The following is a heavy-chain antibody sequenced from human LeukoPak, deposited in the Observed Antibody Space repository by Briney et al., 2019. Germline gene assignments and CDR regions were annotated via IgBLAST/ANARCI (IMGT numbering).Heavy chain of an antibody. J-gene: IGHJ4*02. CDR1: GVSVSSNSAG. CDR3: ARSHSYSFDY. D-gene: IGHD1-26*01. Sequence: SQTLSLTCGISGVSVSSNSAGWHWIRQSPSRGLEWLGKTYYRSKWYSDYAVSVKTRISINPDTSKSQFSLQLNSVTPEDTAVYYCARSHSYSFDYWGQGTLVTVSS. CDR2: TYYRSKWYS. V-gene: IGHV6-1*01.